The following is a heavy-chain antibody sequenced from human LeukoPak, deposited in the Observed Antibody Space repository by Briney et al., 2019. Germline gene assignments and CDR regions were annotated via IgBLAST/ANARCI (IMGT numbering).Heavy chain of an antibody. CDR1: EYTFTSYD. D-gene: IGHD3-10*01. CDR3: ATNVGGWFGGYPGAFDI. CDR2: MNPNSGNT. V-gene: IGHV1-8*01. Sequence: ASVKVSCKASEYTFTSYDINWVRQATGQGLEWMGWMNPNSGNTGYAQKFQGRVTMTRNTSISTAYMELSSLRSEDTAVYYCATNVGGWFGGYPGAFDIWGQGTMVTVSS. J-gene: IGHJ3*02.